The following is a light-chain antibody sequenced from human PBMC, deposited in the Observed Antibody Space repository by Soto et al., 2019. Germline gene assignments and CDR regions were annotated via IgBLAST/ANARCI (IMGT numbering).Light chain of an antibody. J-gene: IGKJ3*01. V-gene: IGKV4-1*01. Sequence: DIQMTQGPSTLSASVGDRVTLNCRASHTXXESSNNNDYVTGDQQKPGKAPKLLSYCASTREFVGPDLFSGSGSGTEFTLTISSLQAEDVAAYYCLQYYTTPPTFGRGTKVDIK. CDR1: HTXXESSNNNDY. CDR3: LQYYTTPPT. CDR2: CAS.